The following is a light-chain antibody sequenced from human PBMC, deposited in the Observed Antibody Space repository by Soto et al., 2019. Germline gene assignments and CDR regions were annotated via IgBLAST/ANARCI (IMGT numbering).Light chain of an antibody. CDR1: SSDIGSYNH. CDR3: TSFAPGRIYV. CDR2: AVS. Sequence: QSVLTQPASVSGSPGQSITISCSGTSSDIGSYNHVAWYQQFPGKSPKLMIYAVSDRPPGVSDRFSGSKSGITASLTISGLQTEDEADYYCTSFAPGRIYVFGSGTKVTVL. V-gene: IGLV2-14*03. J-gene: IGLJ1*01.